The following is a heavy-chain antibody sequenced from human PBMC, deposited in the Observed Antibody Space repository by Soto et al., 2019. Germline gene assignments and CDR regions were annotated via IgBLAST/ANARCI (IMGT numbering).Heavy chain of an antibody. CDR3: AKDRFPRQWQRYYLDY. Sequence: PGGSLRLSCAASGFTFSSYAMSWVRQAPGKGLEWVSAISGSGGSTYYADSVKGRFTISRDNSKNTLYLQMNSLRAEDTAVYYCAKDRFPRQWQRYYLDYWGQGTLVTVSS. J-gene: IGHJ4*02. V-gene: IGHV3-23*01. CDR2: ISGSGGST. D-gene: IGHD6-19*01. CDR1: GFTFSSYA.